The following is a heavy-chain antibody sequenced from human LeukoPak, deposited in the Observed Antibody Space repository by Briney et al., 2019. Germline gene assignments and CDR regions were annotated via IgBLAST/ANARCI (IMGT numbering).Heavy chain of an antibody. D-gene: IGHD6-13*01. CDR1: GGSISSYY. CDR3: ARHVGTTLPQLSMDV. V-gene: IGHV4-59*08. Sequence: SETLSLTCTVSGGSISSYYWSWIRQPPGKGLEWIWYIYYSGSTNYNPALESRGTISVDTSKNKFSLKLSSVTAADTAVYYCARHVGTTLPQLSMDVWGQGTMVTVSS. CDR2: IYYSGST. J-gene: IGHJ6*02.